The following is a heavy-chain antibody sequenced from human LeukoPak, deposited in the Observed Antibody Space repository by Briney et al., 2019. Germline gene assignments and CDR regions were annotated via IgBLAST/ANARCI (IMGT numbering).Heavy chain of an antibody. J-gene: IGHJ4*02. CDR1: GYTFTSYA. CDR2: ISAYNGNT. V-gene: IGHV1-18*01. Sequence: ASVKVSCKASGYTFTSYAMNWVRQAPGQGLEWMGWISAYNGNTNYAQKLQGRVTMTTDTSTSTAYMELRSLRSDDTAVYYCARDPYSSPFDYWGQGTLVTVSS. D-gene: IGHD6-13*01. CDR3: ARDPYSSPFDY.